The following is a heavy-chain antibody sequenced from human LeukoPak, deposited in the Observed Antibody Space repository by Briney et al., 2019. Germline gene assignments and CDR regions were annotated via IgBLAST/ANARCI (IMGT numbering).Heavy chain of an antibody. V-gene: IGHV4-38-2*02. Sequence: SETLSLTCTVSGYSISGGYYWGWIRQSPGKGLEWIGNIYHTGLTYYNPSLKSRLSISVDTSKNHFSLELSSVTAADTAVYFCARYSGNYPIDYWGQGTLVTVSS. CDR1: GYSISGGYY. CDR3: ARYSGNYPIDY. D-gene: IGHD1-26*01. J-gene: IGHJ4*02. CDR2: IYHTGLT.